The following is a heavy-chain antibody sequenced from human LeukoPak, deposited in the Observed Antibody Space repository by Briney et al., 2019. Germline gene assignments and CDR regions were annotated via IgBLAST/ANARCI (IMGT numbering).Heavy chain of an antibody. CDR2: IYYSGST. J-gene: IGHJ4*02. CDR1: GGSISSYY. D-gene: IGHD6-13*01. Sequence: PSGTLSLTCTVSGGSISSYYWSWIRQPPGKELEWIGYIYYSGSTNYNPSLKSRVTISVDTSKNQFSLKLSSVTAADTAVYYCARVGSSWRYFDYWGQGTLVTVSS. V-gene: IGHV4-59*01. CDR3: ARVGSSWRYFDY.